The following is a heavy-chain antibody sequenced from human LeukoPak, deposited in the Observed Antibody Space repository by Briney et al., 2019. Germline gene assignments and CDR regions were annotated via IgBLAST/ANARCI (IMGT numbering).Heavy chain of an antibody. D-gene: IGHD3-9*01. CDR2: ISSSGSTI. CDR1: GYSISSGYY. V-gene: IGHV3-11*04. CDR3: ARDLGYFDSLNDY. J-gene: IGHJ4*02. Sequence: LSLTCAVSGYSISSGYYWGWVRQAPGKGLEWVSYISSSGSTIYYADSVKGRFTISRDNAKNTLYLQMNSLRAEDTAVYYCARDLGYFDSLNDYWGQGTLVTGSS.